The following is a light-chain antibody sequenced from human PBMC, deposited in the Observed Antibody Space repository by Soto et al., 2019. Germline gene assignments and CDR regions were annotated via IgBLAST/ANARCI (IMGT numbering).Light chain of an antibody. V-gene: IGKV2-28*01. CDR1: QSLLHSNGYNY. J-gene: IGKJ2*01. CDR2: LGS. Sequence: DIVMTQSPLSQPVTPGEPASISCRSSQSLLHSNGYNYLDWYLQKPGQSPQLLIYLGSNRASGVPDRFSGSGSGTDFTLKISRVEAEDVGFYYCMQALQTPYTFGQGTKLEIK. CDR3: MQALQTPYT.